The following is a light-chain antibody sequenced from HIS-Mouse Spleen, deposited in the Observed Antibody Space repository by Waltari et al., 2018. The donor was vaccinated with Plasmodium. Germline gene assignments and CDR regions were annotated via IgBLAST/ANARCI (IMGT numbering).Light chain of an antibody. CDR3: QQYYSTPHT. CDR1: QSVLYSSNNKNY. Sequence: CKSSQSVLYSSNNKNYLAWYQQKPGQPPKLLIYWASTRESGVPDRFSGSGSGTDFTLTISSLQAEDVAVYYCQQYYSTPHTFGQGTKLEIK. V-gene: IGKV4-1*01. CDR2: WAS. J-gene: IGKJ2*01.